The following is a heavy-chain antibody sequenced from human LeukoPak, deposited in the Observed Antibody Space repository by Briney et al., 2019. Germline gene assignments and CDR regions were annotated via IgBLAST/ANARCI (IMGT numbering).Heavy chain of an antibody. CDR2: IYYSGNT. CDR1: GGSISSSHYY. D-gene: IGHD2-8*01. Sequence: PSETLSLSCTVSGGSISSSHYYWGWVRQPPGKGLEWIGSIYYSGNTYYNPSLKSRVTMSVDTSMNQFSLKLNSVTAADTAVYYCAGQRRVTGPNWFGPWDQGTLVTVSS. CDR3: AGQRRVTGPNWFGP. V-gene: IGHV4-39*01. J-gene: IGHJ5*02.